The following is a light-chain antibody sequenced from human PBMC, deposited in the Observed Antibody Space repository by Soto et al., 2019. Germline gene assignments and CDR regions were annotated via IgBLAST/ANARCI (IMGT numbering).Light chain of an antibody. CDR2: DAS. Sequence: EIVLTQSPATLSLSPGERGTLSCRASQSVSSYLAWYQQKPGQAPRLLIYDASSRATGIPARFSGSGSRTDFTLTISSLEPEDFAVYYCQQSSIWPYTFGQGTKLEIK. CDR1: QSVSSY. V-gene: IGKV3-11*01. J-gene: IGKJ2*01. CDR3: QQSSIWPYT.